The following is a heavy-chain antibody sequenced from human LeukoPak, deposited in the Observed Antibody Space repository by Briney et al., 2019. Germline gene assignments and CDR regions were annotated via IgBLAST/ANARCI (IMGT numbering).Heavy chain of an antibody. CDR3: ATGGGCSSTSCYKGHYYYYYYMDV. D-gene: IGHD2-2*02. J-gene: IGHJ6*03. Sequence: ASVKVSCKVSGYTLTELSMHWVRQAPGKGLEWMGGFDPEDGETIYAQEFQGRVTMTEDTSTDTAYMELSSLRSEDTAVYYCATGGGCSSTSCYKGHYYYYYYMDVWGKGTTVTVSS. CDR1: GYTLTELS. CDR2: FDPEDGET. V-gene: IGHV1-24*01.